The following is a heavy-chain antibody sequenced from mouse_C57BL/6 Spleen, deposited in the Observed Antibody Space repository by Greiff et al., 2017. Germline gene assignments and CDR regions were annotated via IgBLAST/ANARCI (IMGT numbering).Heavy chain of an antibody. D-gene: IGHD2-5*01. CDR3: ARSYYSNCLDY. CDR2: INPSNGGT. V-gene: IGHV1-53*01. J-gene: IGHJ2*01. CDR1: GYTFTSYG. Sequence: VQLQQPGTELVKPGASVKLSCKASGYTFTSYGMHWVQQTPGQGLEWIGYINPSNGGTNYTEKFKSKFTLSVDKASSTAYMQLSNLTSEDSAVSYCARSYYSNCLDYWGQGTPLTVSS.